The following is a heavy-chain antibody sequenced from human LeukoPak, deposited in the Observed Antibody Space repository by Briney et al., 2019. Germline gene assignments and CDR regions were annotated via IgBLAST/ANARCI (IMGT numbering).Heavy chain of an antibody. Sequence: PSETLSLTCTVSGGSISSGSYYWGWIRQPPGEGLEWIGSIYYSGSTYYNPSLKSRVTISVDRSKNQFSLKLSSVTAADTAVYYCARRLANYDLVWGSYRDTGGAFDIWGQGTMVAVSS. CDR2: IYYSGST. CDR1: GGSISSGSYY. CDR3: ARRLANYDLVWGSYRDTGGAFDI. D-gene: IGHD3-16*02. J-gene: IGHJ3*02. V-gene: IGHV4-39*07.